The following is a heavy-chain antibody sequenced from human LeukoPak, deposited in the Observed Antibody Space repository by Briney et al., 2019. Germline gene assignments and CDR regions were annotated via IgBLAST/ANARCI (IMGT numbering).Heavy chain of an antibody. CDR3: ARGPRGYCSSTSCYPRFDP. Sequence: GASVKVSCKASGYTFTSYGISWVRQAPGQGLEWMGWISAYNGNTNYAQKLQGRVTMTTDTSTSTAYMELRSLRSDDTAVYYCARGPRGYCSSTSCYPRFDPWGQGTLVTVSS. CDR1: GYTFTSYG. J-gene: IGHJ5*02. D-gene: IGHD2-2*01. V-gene: IGHV1-18*01. CDR2: ISAYNGNT.